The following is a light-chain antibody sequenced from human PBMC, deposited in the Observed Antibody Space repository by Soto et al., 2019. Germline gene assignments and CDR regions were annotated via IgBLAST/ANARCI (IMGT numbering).Light chain of an antibody. CDR3: QQYNTFSLT. V-gene: IGKV1-5*01. CDR1: QSISSW. J-gene: IGKJ1*01. CDR2: DAS. Sequence: DIKMTQSPSTLSASVGDRVTITCRASQSISSWLAWYQQKPGKAPKLLIYDASSLESGVPSRFRGSGSGTEFSLTISSLQPDDFATYYCQQYNTFSLTFGQGTKVDVK.